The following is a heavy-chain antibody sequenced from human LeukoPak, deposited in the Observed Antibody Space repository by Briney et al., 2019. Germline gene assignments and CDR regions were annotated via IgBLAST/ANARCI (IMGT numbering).Heavy chain of an antibody. CDR3: AGGYCSGGSCYAAIDY. J-gene: IGHJ4*02. CDR2: IYTTGST. CDR1: GGSISSYY. D-gene: IGHD2-15*01. Sequence: SETLSLTCTVSGGSISSYYWSWIWQPAGKGLEWIGRIYTTGSTNYNPSLKSRVTMSVETSKNQFSLKLSSVTAADTAVYYCAGGYCSGGSCYAAIDYWGQGTLVTVSS. V-gene: IGHV4-4*07.